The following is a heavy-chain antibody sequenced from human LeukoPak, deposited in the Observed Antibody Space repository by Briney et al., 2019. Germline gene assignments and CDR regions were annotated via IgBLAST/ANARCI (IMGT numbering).Heavy chain of an antibody. CDR2: IYTSGST. D-gene: IGHD1-26*01. J-gene: IGHJ4*02. CDR3: ARDSGNYHYFDY. V-gene: IGHV4-61*02. Sequence: SETLSLTCTVSGGSISSGSYYWTWIRQPAGKGLERIGRIYTSGSTNYNPSLKSRVTISVDTSKNQFSLKLSSVTAADTAVYYCARDSGNYHYFDYWGQGTLVTVSS. CDR1: GGSISSGSYY.